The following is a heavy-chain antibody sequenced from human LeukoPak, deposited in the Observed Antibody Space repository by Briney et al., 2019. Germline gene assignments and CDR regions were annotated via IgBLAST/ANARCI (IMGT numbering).Heavy chain of an antibody. CDR1: GGSISSYY. J-gene: IGHJ4*02. Sequence: PSETLSLTCTVSGGSISSYYWSWIRQPPGKGLEWIGYIYYSGSTNYNPSLKSRVTISVDTSKNQFSLKLSSVTAADTAVYYCARIHSGYDPPYFDYWGQGILVTVSS. D-gene: IGHD5-12*01. CDR3: ARIHSGYDPPYFDY. CDR2: IYYSGST. V-gene: IGHV4-59*01.